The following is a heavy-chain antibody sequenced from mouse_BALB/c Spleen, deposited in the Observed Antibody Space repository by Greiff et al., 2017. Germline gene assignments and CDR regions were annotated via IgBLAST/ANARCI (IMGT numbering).Heavy chain of an antibody. Sequence: VQLQQSGAELVKPGASVTLSCTASGFNIKDTYMHWVKQRPEQGLEWIGRIDPANGNTKYDPKFQGKATITADTSSNTAYLQLSSLTSEDTAVYYCARSLPFAYWGQGTLVTVSA. CDR1: GFNIKDTY. CDR2: IDPANGNT. V-gene: IGHV14-3*02. D-gene: IGHD6-1*01. J-gene: IGHJ3*01. CDR3: ARSLPFAY.